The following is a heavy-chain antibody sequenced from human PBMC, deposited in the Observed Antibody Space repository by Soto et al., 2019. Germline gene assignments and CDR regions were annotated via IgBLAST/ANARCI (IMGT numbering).Heavy chain of an antibody. V-gene: IGHV3-33*01. Sequence: PGGSLRLSCAASGFTFSSYGMHWVRQAPGKGLEWVAVIWYDGSNKYYADSVKGRFTISRDNSKNTLYLQMNSLRAEDTAVYYCARNKLRWEEIDYWGQGTLVTVS. J-gene: IGHJ4*02. D-gene: IGHD4-17*01. CDR3: ARNKLRWEEIDY. CDR1: GFTFSSYG. CDR2: IWYDGSNK.